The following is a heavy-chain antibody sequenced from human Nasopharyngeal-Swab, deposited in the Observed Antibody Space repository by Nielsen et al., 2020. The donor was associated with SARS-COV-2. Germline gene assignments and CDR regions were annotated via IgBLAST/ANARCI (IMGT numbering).Heavy chain of an antibody. J-gene: IGHJ4*02. Sequence: WVRQALGQGLEWMGWISAYNGNTNYAQKLQGRVTMTTDTSTSTAYMELRSLRSDDTAVYYCARVYYDSSGYYQYWGQGTLVTVSP. CDR3: ARVYYDSSGYYQY. V-gene: IGHV1-18*01. CDR2: ISAYNGNT. D-gene: IGHD3-22*01.